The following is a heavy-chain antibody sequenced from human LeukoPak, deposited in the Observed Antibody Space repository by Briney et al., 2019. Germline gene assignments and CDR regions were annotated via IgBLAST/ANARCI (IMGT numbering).Heavy chain of an antibody. D-gene: IGHD3-10*01. CDR1: GYTFTGYY. CDR2: INPNSGGT. Sequence: ASVKVSCKASGYTFTGYYMHWVRQAPGQGLEWMGWINPNSGGTNYAQKFQGRVTMTRDTSISTAYMELSRLGSDDTAVYYCARAVGSANWFDPWGQGTLVTVSS. V-gene: IGHV1-2*02. CDR3: ARAVGSANWFDP. J-gene: IGHJ5*02.